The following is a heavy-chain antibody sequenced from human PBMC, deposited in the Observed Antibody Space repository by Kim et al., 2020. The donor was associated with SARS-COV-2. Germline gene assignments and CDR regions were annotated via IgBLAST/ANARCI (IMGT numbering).Heavy chain of an antibody. CDR2: IKSKTDGGTT. CDR1: GFTFSNAW. Sequence: GGSLRLSCAASGFTFSNAWMSWVRQAPGKGLEWVGRIKSKTDGGTTDYAAPVKGRFTISRDDSKNTLYLQMNSLKTEDTAVYYCTTATAGEQQLVRPIAVAGTPHFDYWGQGTLVTVSS. J-gene: IGHJ4*02. V-gene: IGHV3-15*01. D-gene: IGHD6-19*01. CDR3: TTATAGEQQLVRPIAVAGTPHFDY.